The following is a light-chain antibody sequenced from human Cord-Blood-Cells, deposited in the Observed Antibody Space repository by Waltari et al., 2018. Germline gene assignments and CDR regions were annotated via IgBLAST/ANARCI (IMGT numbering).Light chain of an antibody. V-gene: IGLV1-47*01. CDR3: AAWDDSLRV. J-gene: IGLJ2*01. Sequence: QSVLTQPPSASGTPGQRVTISCSGSSSNIGSNYVYWYQQLPGTAPKLLIYRNNRRPSGVPDRFSGSKSGTSASLAISGRRSEDEADYYCAAWDDSLRVFGGGTKLTVL. CDR1: SSNIGSNY. CDR2: RNN.